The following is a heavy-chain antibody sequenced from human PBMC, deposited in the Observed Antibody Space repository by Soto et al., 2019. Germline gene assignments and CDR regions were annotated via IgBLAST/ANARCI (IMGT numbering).Heavy chain of an antibody. CDR1: GFTFSSYS. CDR2: ISSSSSYI. J-gene: IGHJ5*02. Sequence: GGSLRLSCAASGFTFSSYSMNWVRQAPGKGLEWVSSISSSSSYIYYADSVKGRFTISRDNAKNSLYLQMNSLRAEDTAVYYCARVNTYYDFWSGPTWFDPWGQGTLVTVSS. V-gene: IGHV3-21*01. CDR3: ARVNTYYDFWSGPTWFDP. D-gene: IGHD3-3*01.